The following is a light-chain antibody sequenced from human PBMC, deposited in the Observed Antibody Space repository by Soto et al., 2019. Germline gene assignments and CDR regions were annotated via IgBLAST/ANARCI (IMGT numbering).Light chain of an antibody. CDR1: QSITNW. CDR2: DAS. J-gene: IGKJ1*01. Sequence: DIQMTQSPSTLSASVGDRVTITCRAGQSITNWLAWYQQKPGKAPNLLIYDASNLESGVSSRFSGSGSGTDFTLTISSLQPDDFATYYCQQYHTYPWTFGQGTKVEV. V-gene: IGKV1-5*01. CDR3: QQYHTYPWT.